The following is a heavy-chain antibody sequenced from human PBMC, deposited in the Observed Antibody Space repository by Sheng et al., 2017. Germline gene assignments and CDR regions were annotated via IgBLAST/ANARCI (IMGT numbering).Heavy chain of an antibody. V-gene: IGHV1-18*01. J-gene: IGHJ4*02. CDR1: GYSFTNFG. CDR3: AREFCDADRCYSGDY. CDR2: ISTYNGNT. D-gene: IGHD2-15*01. Sequence: QVQLVQSGGEVKRPGASVKVSCKASGYSFTNFGISWVRQAPGQGLEWMGWISTYNGNTYSTDTPTTTAYMELRSLRSDDTAVYYCAREFCDADRCYSGDYWGQGTLVTVSS.